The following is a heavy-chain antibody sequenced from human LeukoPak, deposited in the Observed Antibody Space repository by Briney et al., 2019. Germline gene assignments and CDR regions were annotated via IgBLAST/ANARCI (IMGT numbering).Heavy chain of an antibody. CDR2: IYTSGST. J-gene: IGHJ3*02. V-gene: IGHV4-61*02. CDR3: ARDDVAAARKAFDI. D-gene: IGHD6-13*01. CDR1: GGSISSGSYY. Sequence: PSETLSLTCTVSGGSISSGSYYWSWIRQPAGKGLEWIGRIYTSGSTNYNPSLKSRVTISVDTSKNQFSLKLSSVTAADTAVYYCARDDVAAARKAFDIWGQGTMVTVSS.